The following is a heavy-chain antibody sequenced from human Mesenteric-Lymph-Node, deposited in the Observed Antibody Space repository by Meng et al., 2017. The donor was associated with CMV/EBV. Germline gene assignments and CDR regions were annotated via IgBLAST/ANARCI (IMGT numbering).Heavy chain of an antibody. Sequence: GESLKISCAASGFTFSNAWMSWVRQAPGKGLEWVGRIKSKTDGGTTDYAAPVKGRFTISRDDSRKTLYLQINSLNIEDTAVYYCTTVGLSTSGWGQVNFDYWGQGTVVTVSS. CDR2: IKSKTDGGTT. CDR1: GFTFSNAW. V-gene: IGHV3-15*01. J-gene: IGHJ4*02. CDR3: TTVGLSTSGWGQVNFDY. D-gene: IGHD6-19*01.